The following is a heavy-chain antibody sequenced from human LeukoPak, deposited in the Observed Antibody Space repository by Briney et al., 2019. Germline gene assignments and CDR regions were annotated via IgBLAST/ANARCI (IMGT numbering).Heavy chain of an antibody. Sequence: SSETLSLTCTVSGGSISSSSYYWGWIRQPPGKGLEWIGSIYYSGSTYYNPSLKSRVTISVDTSKNQFSLKLSSVTAADTAVYYCARSSEGVFGEGYWGQGTLVTVSS. CDR2: IYYSGST. CDR1: GGSISSSSYY. CDR3: ARSSEGVFGEGY. J-gene: IGHJ4*02. V-gene: IGHV4-39*01. D-gene: IGHD3-10*02.